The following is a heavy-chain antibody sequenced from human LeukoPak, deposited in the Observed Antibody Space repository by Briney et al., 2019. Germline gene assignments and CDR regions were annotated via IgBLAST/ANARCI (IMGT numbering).Heavy chain of an antibody. CDR2: ISSSGSTT. V-gene: IGHV3-48*03. CDR1: GFTFSSYE. Sequence: PGGSLRLSXAASGFTFSSYEMNWVRQAPGKGLEWVSYISSSGSTTYYADSVKGRFTISRDNAKKSLYLQMNSLRAEDTAVYYCAGGDSSGYYPIDYWGQGTLVTVSS. D-gene: IGHD3-22*01. J-gene: IGHJ4*02. CDR3: AGGDSSGYYPIDY.